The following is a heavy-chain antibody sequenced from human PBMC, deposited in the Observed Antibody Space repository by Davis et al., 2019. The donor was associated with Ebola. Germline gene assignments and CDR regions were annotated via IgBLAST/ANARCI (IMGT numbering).Heavy chain of an antibody. J-gene: IGHJ5*02. Sequence: PGGSLRLSCAASGFTFSSYGMHWVRQAPGKGLEWVAVISYDGSNKYYADSVKGRFTISRDNSKNTLYLQMNSLRAEDTAVYYCARARLRAAAGNWFDPWGQGTLVTVSS. V-gene: IGHV3-30*03. CDR3: ARARLRAAAGNWFDP. CDR2: ISYDGSNK. D-gene: IGHD6-13*01. CDR1: GFTFSSYG.